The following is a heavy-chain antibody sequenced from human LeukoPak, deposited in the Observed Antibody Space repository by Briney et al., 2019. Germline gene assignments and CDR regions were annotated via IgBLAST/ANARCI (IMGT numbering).Heavy chain of an antibody. V-gene: IGHV4-34*11. J-gene: IGHJ5*02. CDR1: GGSFSGYY. CDR3: TREVEGYSYASGRFLHFDP. D-gene: IGHD3-10*01. Sequence: PSETLSLTCAVYGGSFSGYYWSWIRQPPGKGLEWIGSIYYSGSTYNNRSLKRRLTISIDTSKNQFSLRLSSVTAADTAVYYCTREVEGYSYASGRFLHFDPWGQGTLVTVSS. CDR2: IYYSGST.